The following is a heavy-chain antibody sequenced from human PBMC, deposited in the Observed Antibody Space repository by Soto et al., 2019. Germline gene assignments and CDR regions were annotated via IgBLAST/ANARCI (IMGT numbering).Heavy chain of an antibody. CDR3: ARGPYFSGSHPNWFDP. V-gene: IGHV4-31*03. J-gene: IGHJ5*02. Sequence: QVQLQESGPGLVKPSQTLSLTCTVSGGSISSGGYYWSWIRQHPGKGLEWIGYIYYSGSTYYNPSLKSRVTISVDTSKNQFSLKLSSVTAADTAVYYCARGPYFSGSHPNWFDPWGQGTLVTVSS. CDR2: IYYSGST. CDR1: GGSISSGGYY. D-gene: IGHD3-10*01.